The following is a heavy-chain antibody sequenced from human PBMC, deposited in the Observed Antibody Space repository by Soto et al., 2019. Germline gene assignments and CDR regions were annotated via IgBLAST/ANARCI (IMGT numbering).Heavy chain of an antibody. CDR1: GGSFSGYY. CDR2: INHSGST. J-gene: IGHJ5*02. Sequence: SETLSLTCAVYGGSFSGYYWSWIRQPPGKGLEWIGEINHSGSTNYNPSLKSRVTISVDTSKNQFSLKLSSVTAADTAVYYCARKVGFRYYYGSGRPYNWFDPWGQGTLVTVSS. CDR3: ARKVGFRYYYGSGRPYNWFDP. V-gene: IGHV4-34*01. D-gene: IGHD3-10*01.